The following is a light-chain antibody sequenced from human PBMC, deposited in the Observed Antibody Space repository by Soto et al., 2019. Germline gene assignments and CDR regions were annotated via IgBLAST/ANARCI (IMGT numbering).Light chain of an antibody. J-gene: IGKJ1*01. CDR2: GAS. CDR3: QQYGSSRT. CDR1: QSVSSSY. Sequence: EIVLTQSPGTLSLSPGERATLSCRASQSVSSSYLAWYQQKPGQAPRLLIYGASSRATGIPDRFSGSGSGTDFTLTISRLEPEDLAGYYCQQYGSSRTFGQGTKVDIK. V-gene: IGKV3-20*01.